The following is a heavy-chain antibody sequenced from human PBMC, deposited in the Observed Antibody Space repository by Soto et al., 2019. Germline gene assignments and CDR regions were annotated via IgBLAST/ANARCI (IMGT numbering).Heavy chain of an antibody. D-gene: IGHD4-4*01. Sequence: GGSLRLSCAASGFTFSSYAMSWVRQAPGKGLEWVSAISGSGGSTYYADSVKGRFTISRDNSKNTLYLQMNSLRAEDTAVYYCAKDSSYSNYDGYYYYYMDVWGKGTTVTVSS. V-gene: IGHV3-23*01. CDR1: GFTFSSYA. CDR2: ISGSGGST. CDR3: AKDSSYSNYDGYYYYYMDV. J-gene: IGHJ6*03.